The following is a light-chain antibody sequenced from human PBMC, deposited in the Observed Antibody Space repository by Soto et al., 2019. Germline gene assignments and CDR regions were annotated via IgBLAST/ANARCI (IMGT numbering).Light chain of an antibody. CDR2: STS. J-gene: IGLJ2*01. V-gene: IGLV7-43*01. CDR1: TGAVTSGYY. Sequence: QAVVTQEPSLTVSPGGTVTLTCESTTGAVTSGYYPNWFQQKPGQAPRALIYSTSNKYSWTPARFSGSLLGDKAALTVSGVQPEDEAEYYCLLYYGGAQVIFGGGTKLTVL. CDR3: LLYYGGAQVI.